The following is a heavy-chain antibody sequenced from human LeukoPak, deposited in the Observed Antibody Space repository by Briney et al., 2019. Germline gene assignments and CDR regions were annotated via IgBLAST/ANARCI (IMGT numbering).Heavy chain of an antibody. V-gene: IGHV1-69*05. Sequence: SVKVSCKASGGTFSSYAISWVRQAPGQGLEWMGRIIPIFGTANYAQKFQGRVTITTDESTGTAYMELSSLRSEDTAVYYCARDLLGATSTDYWGQGTLVTVSS. CDR1: GGTFSSYA. CDR3: ARDLLGATSTDY. D-gene: IGHD1-26*01. CDR2: IIPIFGTA. J-gene: IGHJ4*02.